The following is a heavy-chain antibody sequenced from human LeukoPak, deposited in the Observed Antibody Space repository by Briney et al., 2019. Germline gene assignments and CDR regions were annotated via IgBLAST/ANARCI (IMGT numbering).Heavy chain of an antibody. D-gene: IGHD3-10*01. CDR2: INWNGGST. CDR1: GFTFSSYA. V-gene: IGHV3-20*04. Sequence: PGGSLRLSCAASGFTFSSYAMSWVRQAPGKGLEWVSGINWNGGSTGYADSVKGRFTISRDNAKNSLYLQMNSLRAEDTALYYCARGMVRGALDYWGQGTLVTVSS. J-gene: IGHJ4*02. CDR3: ARGMVRGALDY.